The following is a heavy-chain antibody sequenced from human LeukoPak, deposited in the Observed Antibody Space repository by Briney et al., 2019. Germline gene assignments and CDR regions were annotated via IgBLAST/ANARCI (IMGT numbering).Heavy chain of an antibody. CDR3: ARGGPDIVVVPAARLHYYYYGMDV. CDR1: GGSFSGYY. D-gene: IGHD2-2*01. J-gene: IGHJ6*04. V-gene: IGHV4-34*01. Sequence: SETLSLTCAVYGGSFSGYYWSWIRQPPGKGLEWIGEINHSGSTNYNPSLKSRVTISVDTSKNRFSLKLSSVTAADTAVYYCARGGPDIVVVPAARLHYYYYGMDVWGKGTTVTVSS. CDR2: INHSGST.